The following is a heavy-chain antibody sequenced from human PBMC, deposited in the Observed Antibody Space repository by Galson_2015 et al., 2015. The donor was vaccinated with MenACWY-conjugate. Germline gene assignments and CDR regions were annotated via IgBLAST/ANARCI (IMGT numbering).Heavy chain of an antibody. V-gene: IGHV3-23*01. J-gene: IGHJ3*02. CDR3: AKQYSSYAFDI. D-gene: IGHD2-15*01. Sequence: SLRLSCAASGFTFSSYAMTWVRQPPGKGLEWVSIISATGSGTYYVDSVKGRFTVSRDNSKNTLSLHMNSLRAEDTAIYFCAKQYSSYAFDIWGQGTMVTVSS. CDR2: ISATGSGT. CDR1: GFTFSSYA.